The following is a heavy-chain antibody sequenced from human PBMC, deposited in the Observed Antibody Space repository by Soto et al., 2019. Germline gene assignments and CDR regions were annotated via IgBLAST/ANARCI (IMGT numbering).Heavy chain of an antibody. CDR2: TSYDGSDK. CDR3: AGGHYFGDH. Sequence: QVQLVESGGGVVQPGRSLRLSCAASGFTFSSYGMQWVRQAPGKGLEWVSLTSYDGSDKYYADSVKGRFTISRDNSKNTLYLQMNSLRAEDTAVYFCAGGHYFGDHWGQGTQVTVSS. V-gene: IGHV3-30*03. J-gene: IGHJ4*02. CDR1: GFTFSSYG. D-gene: IGHD1-26*01.